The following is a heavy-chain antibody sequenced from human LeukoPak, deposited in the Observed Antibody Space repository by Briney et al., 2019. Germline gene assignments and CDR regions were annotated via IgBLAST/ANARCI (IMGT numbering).Heavy chain of an antibody. V-gene: IGHV4-30-2*01. CDR1: GGSISSGGYY. CDR2: IYHSGST. D-gene: IGHD1-26*01. Sequence: PSETLSLTCTVSGGSISSGGYYWSWIRQPPGKGLEWIGYIYHSGSTYYNPSLKSRVTISVDRSKNQFSLKLSSVTAADTAVYYCARVRRVGAADYWGQGTLVTVSS. CDR3: ARVRRVGAADY. J-gene: IGHJ4*02.